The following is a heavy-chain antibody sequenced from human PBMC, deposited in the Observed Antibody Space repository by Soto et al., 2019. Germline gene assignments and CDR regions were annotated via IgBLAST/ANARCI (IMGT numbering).Heavy chain of an antibody. V-gene: IGHV4-30-4*01. J-gene: IGHJ4*02. CDR1: GGSISSGDYY. CDR3: AREGGYYSSSSVYFDY. D-gene: IGHD6-6*01. CDR2: IYYSGRT. Sequence: QVQLQESGPGLVKPSQTLSLTCTVSGGSISSGDYYWSWIRLSPGMGLEWIGYIYYSGRTYYNPSLKGRVTLSVDTSKNQFALELSSVTAADTAVYYCAREGGYYSSSSVYFDYWGQGTLVTVSS.